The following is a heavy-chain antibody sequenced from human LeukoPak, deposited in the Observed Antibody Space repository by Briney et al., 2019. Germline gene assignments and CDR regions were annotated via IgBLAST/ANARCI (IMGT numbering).Heavy chain of an antibody. V-gene: IGHV4-59*01. D-gene: IGHD2-2*01. CDR3: ARWYCSTTTCYYLDH. J-gene: IGHJ4*02. CDR2: IYYSGST. Sequence: PSETLSLTCTVSGGSISSYYWSWIRQPPGKGLEWIGYIYYSGSTNYNPSLKSRVTISVDTSKNQFSLKLSSVTAADTAVYYCARWYCSTTTCYYLDHWGQGTLVTVSS. CDR1: GGSISSYY.